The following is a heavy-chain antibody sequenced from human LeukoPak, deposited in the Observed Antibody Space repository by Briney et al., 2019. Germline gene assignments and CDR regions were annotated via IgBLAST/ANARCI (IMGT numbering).Heavy chain of an antibody. J-gene: IGHJ3*01. CDR2: TKQDGSEK. Sequence: PGRSLRLSCAASGFTFSSYAMHWVRQAPGKGLEWVANTKQDGSEKYYMDSVKGRFTISRDNAENSLYLQMNSLRVEDTAVYFCARERNTAIVTAFDVWGQGTMVTVSS. CDR1: GFTFSSYA. D-gene: IGHD5-18*01. V-gene: IGHV3-7*01. CDR3: ARERNTAIVTAFDV.